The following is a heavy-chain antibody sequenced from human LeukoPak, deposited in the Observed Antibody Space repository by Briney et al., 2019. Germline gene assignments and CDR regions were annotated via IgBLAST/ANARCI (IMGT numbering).Heavy chain of an antibody. V-gene: IGHV1-3*01. Sequence: VASVKVSCKASGYTFTSYVMHWVRQAPGQRLEWMGWINADNGNTKYSQKFQGRVIIIRDTSASTAYMELSSLRSEDTAVYYCAREEDYDYVWGSYEYWGQGTLVTVSS. CDR1: GYTFTSYV. J-gene: IGHJ4*02. CDR2: INADNGNT. CDR3: AREEDYDYVWGSYEY. D-gene: IGHD3-16*01.